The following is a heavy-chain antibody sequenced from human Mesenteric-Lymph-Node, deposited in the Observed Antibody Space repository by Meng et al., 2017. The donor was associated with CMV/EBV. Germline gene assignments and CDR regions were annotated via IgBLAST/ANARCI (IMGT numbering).Heavy chain of an antibody. CDR3: ARVEAAAGTWWFDP. D-gene: IGHD6-13*01. CDR1: GGSFSGYY. V-gene: IGHV4-59*01. CDR2: IYYSGST. Sequence: GSLRLSCAVYGGSFSGYYWSWIRQPPGKGLEWIGYIYYSGSTNYNPSLKSRVTISVDTSKNQFSLKLSSVTAADTAVYYCARVEAAAGTWWFDPWGQGTLVTVSS. J-gene: IGHJ5*02.